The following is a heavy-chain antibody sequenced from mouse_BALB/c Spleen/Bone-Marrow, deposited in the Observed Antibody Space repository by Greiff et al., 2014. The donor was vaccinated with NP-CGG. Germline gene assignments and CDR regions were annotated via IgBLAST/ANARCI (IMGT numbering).Heavy chain of an antibody. CDR1: GFTFSSFG. CDR3: ARTTYYAMDY. V-gene: IGHV5-17*02. D-gene: IGHD2-12*01. J-gene: IGHJ4*01. CDR2: ISSGSSTI. Sequence: EVQLVESGGGLVQPGGSRKLSCAASGFTFSSFGMHCVRQAPEKGLEWVAYISSGSSTIYYADTVKGRFTISRDNPKNTLFLQMTSLRSEDTAMYYCARTTYYAMDYWGQGTSVTVSS.